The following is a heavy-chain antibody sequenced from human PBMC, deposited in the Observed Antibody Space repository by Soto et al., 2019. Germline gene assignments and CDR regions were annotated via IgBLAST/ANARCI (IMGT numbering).Heavy chain of an antibody. CDR3: ATDNSGWAPDAFDM. Sequence: GGSLRLSCAASGFTFSSYGMHWVRQAPGKGLEWVAVIWYDGSIKSYADSVKGRLTISRDNSRNRLYLQINSLRAEDTAVYFCATDNSGWAPDAFDMWGQGTMVTVSS. CDR2: IWYDGSIK. J-gene: IGHJ3*02. V-gene: IGHV3-33*01. D-gene: IGHD6-19*01. CDR1: GFTFSSYG.